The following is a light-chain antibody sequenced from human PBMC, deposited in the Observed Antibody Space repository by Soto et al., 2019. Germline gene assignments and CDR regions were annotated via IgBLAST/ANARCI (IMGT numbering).Light chain of an antibody. CDR2: GAS. Sequence: EIVMTQSPATLSVSPGERATLSCRASQSVSSNLAWYQQKPGQAPRLLIYGASTRATGIPARFSGSGSGTHFTLTISNLQSEDFAVYYCQHYNNWPPWTFGQGTKVEIK. CDR3: QHYNNWPPWT. CDR1: QSVSSN. J-gene: IGKJ1*01. V-gene: IGKV3-15*01.